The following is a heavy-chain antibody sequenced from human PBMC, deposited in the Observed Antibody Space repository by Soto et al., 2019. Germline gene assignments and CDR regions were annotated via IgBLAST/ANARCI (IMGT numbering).Heavy chain of an antibody. CDR1: GFTFSNYA. D-gene: IGHD3-10*01. CDR3: ARGYYGSGSYHTQYFDL. CDR2: ISTDGGST. J-gene: IGHJ2*01. Sequence: EVQLVESGEDLIQPGGSLRLSCAASGFTFSNYAMHWVRQAPGKGLEYVTSISTDGGSTYYADSVKGRFTVSRDNSKNTLFLQMGSLIADDTAVYFCARGYYGSGSYHTQYFDLWGRGTLVTVSP. V-gene: IGHV3-64*02.